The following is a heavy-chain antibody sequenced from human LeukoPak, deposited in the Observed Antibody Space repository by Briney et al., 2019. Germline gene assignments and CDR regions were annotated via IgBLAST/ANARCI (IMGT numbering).Heavy chain of an antibody. V-gene: IGHV3-49*04. J-gene: IGHJ4*02. CDR1: GFTFGDYA. Sequence: GGSLRLSCTASGFTFGDYAMGWVRQAPGKGLEWVGFIRSKAYGGTTEYAASVKGRFTISRDDSKSIAYLQMNSLKTEDTAVYYCTPGPAGYWGQGTLVTVSS. CDR2: IRSKAYGGTT. CDR3: TPGPAGY.